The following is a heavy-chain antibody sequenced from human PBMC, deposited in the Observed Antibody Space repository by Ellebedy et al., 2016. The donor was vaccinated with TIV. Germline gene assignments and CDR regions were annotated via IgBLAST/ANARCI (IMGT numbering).Heavy chain of an antibody. CDR1: GAAINSGGFY. Sequence: SETLSLXXTVSGAAINSGGFYWSWIRQYPVKGLEWIGYIDSSGATNSNPSLRSRFSISIDTSRNQFSFQLTSVTAADTAVYYCARLPYVSGSFGWFNPWGQGTLVTVSS. D-gene: IGHD3-10*01. V-gene: IGHV4-31*03. CDR3: ARLPYVSGSFGWFNP. CDR2: IDSSGAT. J-gene: IGHJ5*02.